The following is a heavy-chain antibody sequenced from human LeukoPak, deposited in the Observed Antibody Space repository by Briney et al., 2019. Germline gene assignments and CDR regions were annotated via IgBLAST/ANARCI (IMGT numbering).Heavy chain of an antibody. D-gene: IGHD3-10*01. CDR2: IHHNSGGT. J-gene: IGHJ6*03. CDR3: ATEGVVTMVSGDYYYIDV. Sequence: AAVKVSCKASGYTFTAYSMLWVRQPPGQGREWMGWIHHNSGGTNYAQKFQGRVNMTRHTSIRIAYVELSTLRSDDTAVYYCATEGVVTMVSGDYYYIDVWGKGTTVTISS. CDR1: GYTFTAYS. V-gene: IGHV1-2*02.